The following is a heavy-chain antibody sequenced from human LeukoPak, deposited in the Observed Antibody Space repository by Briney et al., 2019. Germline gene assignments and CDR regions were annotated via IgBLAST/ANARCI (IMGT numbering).Heavy chain of an antibody. J-gene: IGHJ4*02. V-gene: IGHV3-7*01. CDR1: GFTFSSYW. D-gene: IGHD1-26*01. CDR3: ARVQWELRGVGSYFDY. CDR2: IKQDGSEK. Sequence: PGGSLRLSCAASGFTFSSYWMSWVRQAPGKGLEWVANIKQDGSEKYYVDSVKGRFTISRDNAKNSLYLQMNSLRAEDTAVYCCARVQWELRGVGSYFDYWGQGTLVTVSS.